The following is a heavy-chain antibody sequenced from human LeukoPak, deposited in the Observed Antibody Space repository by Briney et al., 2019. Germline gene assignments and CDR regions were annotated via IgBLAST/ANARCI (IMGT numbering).Heavy chain of an antibody. V-gene: IGHV4-59*01. CDR1: GDSISSYY. CDR2: IYYSGST. CDR3: ARGGSYYDFWSGYYRPLYFDY. D-gene: IGHD3-3*01. Sequence: SETLSLTCSVSGDSISSYYWSWIRQPPGKGLEWIGYIYYSGSTNYNPSLKSRVTISVDTSKNQFSLKLSSVTAADTAVYYCARGGSYYDFWSGYYRPLYFDYWGQGTLVTVSS. J-gene: IGHJ4*02.